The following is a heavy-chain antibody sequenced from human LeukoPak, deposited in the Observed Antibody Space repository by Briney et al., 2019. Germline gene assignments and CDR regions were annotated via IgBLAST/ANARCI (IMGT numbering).Heavy chain of an antibody. D-gene: IGHD5-12*01. V-gene: IGHV3-21*01. Sequence: GGSLRLSCVASGFTFSSYSMNWVRQAPGKGLEWVSSISSSSSYIYYADSVKGRFTISRDNAKNSLYLQMNSLRAEDTAVYYCASWLRLGGGTLDYWGQGTLVTVSS. CDR1: GFTFSSYS. CDR2: ISSSSSYI. CDR3: ASWLRLGGGTLDY. J-gene: IGHJ4*02.